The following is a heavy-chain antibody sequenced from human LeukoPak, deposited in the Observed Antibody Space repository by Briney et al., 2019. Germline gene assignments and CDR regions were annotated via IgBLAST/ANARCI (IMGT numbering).Heavy chain of an antibody. CDR2: IYSGGST. Sequence: PGRSLRLSCAASGFTFSSYGMHWVRQAPGKGLEWVSVIYSGGSTYYADSVKGRFTISRDNYKNTLYLQMNSLRAEDTAVYYCASYITMVRGANPQNAFDIWGQGTMVTVSS. V-gene: IGHV3-66*01. CDR1: GFTFSSYG. J-gene: IGHJ3*02. CDR3: ASYITMVRGANPQNAFDI. D-gene: IGHD3-10*01.